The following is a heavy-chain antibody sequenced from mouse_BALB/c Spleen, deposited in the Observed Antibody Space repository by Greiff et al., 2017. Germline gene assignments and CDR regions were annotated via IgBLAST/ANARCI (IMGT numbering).Heavy chain of an antibody. V-gene: IGHV1-4*02. CDR2: INPSTGYT. J-gene: IGHJ4*01. CDR1: GYTFTSYW. CDR3: ARLTYYAMDY. Sequence: QVQLQQSAAELARPGASVKMSCKASGYTFTSYWMHWVKQRPGQGLEWIGYINPSTGYTEYNQKFKDKATLTADKSSSTAYMQLSSLTSEDSAVYYCARLTYYAMDYWGQGTSVTVSS.